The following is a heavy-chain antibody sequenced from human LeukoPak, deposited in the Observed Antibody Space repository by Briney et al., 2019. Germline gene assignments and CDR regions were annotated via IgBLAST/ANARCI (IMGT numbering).Heavy chain of an antibody. Sequence: SVKVSCKASGYIFTYYYMQWFRQAPGQGPEWMGWIHPNTSDTRYAQKFQGRVTMTRDTSISTAYLEVSRLTSDDTAIYYCGGPHRSSSGTDYWGQGTLVTVSS. CDR1: GYIFTYYY. CDR2: IHPNTSDT. V-gene: IGHV1-2*02. CDR3: GGPHRSSSGTDY. J-gene: IGHJ4*02. D-gene: IGHD6-6*01.